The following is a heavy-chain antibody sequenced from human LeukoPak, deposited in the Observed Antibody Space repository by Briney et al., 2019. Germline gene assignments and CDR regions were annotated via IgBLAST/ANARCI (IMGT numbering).Heavy chain of an antibody. D-gene: IGHD6-13*01. J-gene: IGHJ3*02. CDR1: GGSTSSTSYY. CDR2: IYYSRNT. V-gene: IGHV4-39*07. CDR3: ARLSIAAVYAFDI. Sequence: SETLSLTCSVSGGSTSSTSYYWGWIRQPPGKGLEWIGNIYYSRNTYYNPSLKSRVAISVDTSKNQFSLKLSSVTAADTAVYYCARLSIAAVYAFDIWGQGTMVTVSS.